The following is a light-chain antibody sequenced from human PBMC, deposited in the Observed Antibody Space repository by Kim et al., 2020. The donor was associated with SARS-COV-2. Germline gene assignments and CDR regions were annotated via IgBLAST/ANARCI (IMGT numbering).Light chain of an antibody. CDR3: QSYDSSLSRSV. CDR1: SPNDGAGYD. J-gene: IGLJ2*01. CDR2: HNN. V-gene: IGLV1-40*03. Sequence: QRVTLPGAGSSPNDGAGYDVNCYQQVPGAAPKLGIYHNNIRPSGVPERFSGSKSGASASLAITGLQAEDEAHFYCQSYDSSLSRSVFGGGTELTVL.